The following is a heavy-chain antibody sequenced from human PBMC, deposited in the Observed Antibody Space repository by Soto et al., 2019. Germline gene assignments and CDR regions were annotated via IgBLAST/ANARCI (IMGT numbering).Heavy chain of an antibody. CDR3: ARDGDTAMVTYYFDY. CDR2: IWYDGSNK. D-gene: IGHD5-18*01. V-gene: IGHV3-33*01. J-gene: IGHJ4*02. CDR1: GFTFSSYG. Sequence: PGGSLRLSCAASGFTFSSYGMHWVRQAPGKGLEWVAVIWYDGSNKYCADSVKGRFTISRDNSKNTLYLQMNSLRAEDTAVYYCARDGDTAMVTYYFDYWGQGTLVTVSS.